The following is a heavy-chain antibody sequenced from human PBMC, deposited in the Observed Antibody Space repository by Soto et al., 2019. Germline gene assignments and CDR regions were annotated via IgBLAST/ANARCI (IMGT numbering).Heavy chain of an antibody. CDR2: VLSSESA. Sequence: SETLSLTCAVSGGSITSFYYTWTRQPPGKGLEWIGSVLSSESAYYNPSLKSRATMSIDASKNQFSLTLTSVTAADTAFYYCAAGGSGSAAYWGQGSLVTVSS. CDR1: GGSITSFY. V-gene: IGHV4-59*01. J-gene: IGHJ4*02. CDR3: AAGGSGSAAY. D-gene: IGHD3-10*01.